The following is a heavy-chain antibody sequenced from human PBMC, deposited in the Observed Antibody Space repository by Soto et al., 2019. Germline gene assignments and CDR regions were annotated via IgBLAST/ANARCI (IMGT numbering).Heavy chain of an antibody. Sequence: VQLQESGPGLVKPSETLSLICTVSGDSISGYYWTWIRQPPGKGLEWIGDVFYSGSTTYNPSLKSRVTIAVDTAKNHFSWKLRSVTAADTAVYFCARIERGYFVYWGQGTLLTVSS. J-gene: IGHJ4*02. CDR2: VFYSGST. D-gene: IGHD3-3*01. V-gene: IGHV4-59*08. CDR1: GDSISGYY. CDR3: ARIERGYFVY.